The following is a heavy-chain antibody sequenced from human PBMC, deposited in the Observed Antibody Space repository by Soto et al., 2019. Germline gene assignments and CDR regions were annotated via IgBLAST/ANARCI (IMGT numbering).Heavy chain of an antibody. D-gene: IGHD6-6*01. CDR1: GYTLTRYD. Sequence: QVQLVQSGSEGKEPGSSMKLSCQASGYTLTRYDITWVRQATGQGLEWMGWMNPQTGNPAYAEKFQGRVTMTRSTSINTAYMELSGLRSEDTAVYYCERLSEESSSSNYYDFYMDVWGKGSTVTVSS. CDR3: ERLSEESSSSNYYDFYMDV. J-gene: IGHJ6*03. CDR2: MNPQTGNP. V-gene: IGHV1-8*01.